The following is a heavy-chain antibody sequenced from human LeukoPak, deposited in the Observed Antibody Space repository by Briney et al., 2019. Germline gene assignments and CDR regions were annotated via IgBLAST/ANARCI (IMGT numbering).Heavy chain of an antibody. Sequence: GGSLRLPCAASGFTFSSYAISWVRQAPGQGLEWMGGIIPIFGTANYAQKFQGRVTITADESTSTAYMELSSLRSEDTAVYYCAIPRPNGAFDYWGQGTLVTVSS. J-gene: IGHJ4*02. CDR1: GFTFSSYA. CDR3: AIPRPNGAFDY. D-gene: IGHD4-17*01. V-gene: IGHV1-69*01. CDR2: IIPIFGTA.